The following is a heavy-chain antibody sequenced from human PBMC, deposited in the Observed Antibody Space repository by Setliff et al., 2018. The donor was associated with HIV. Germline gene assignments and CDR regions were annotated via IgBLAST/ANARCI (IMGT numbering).Heavy chain of an antibody. V-gene: IGHV1-2*02. CDR1: GFAFTNFH. Sequence: VASVKVSCKASGFAFTNFHIHWVRQAPGQGLEWMGSIKPNRGVTKYAQTFQGRVTMTRDTSISTAYMELRNLKSDDTAVYYCARSISGPYFDYWGRGTLVTVSS. J-gene: IGHJ4*02. D-gene: IGHD3-10*01. CDR3: ARSISGPYFDY. CDR2: IKPNRGVT.